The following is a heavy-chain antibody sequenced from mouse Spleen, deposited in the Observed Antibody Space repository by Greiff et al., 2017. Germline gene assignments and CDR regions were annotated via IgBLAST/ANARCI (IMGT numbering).Heavy chain of an antibody. D-gene: IGHD2-1*01. CDR2: ISSGGSYT. J-gene: IGHJ4*01. CDR3: ARPYGNFPMDY. CDR1: GFTFSSYA. V-gene: IGHV5-6*03. Sequence: EVKLMESGGGLVKPGGSLKLSCAASGFTFSSYAMSWVRQTPEKRLEWVATISSGGSYTYYPDSVKGRFTISRDNAKNTLYLQMSRLKSEDTAMYYCARPYGNFPMDYWGQGTSVTVSS.